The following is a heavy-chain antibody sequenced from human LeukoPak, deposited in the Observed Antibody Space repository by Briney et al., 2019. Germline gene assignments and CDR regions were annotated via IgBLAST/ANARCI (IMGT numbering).Heavy chain of an antibody. V-gene: IGHV4-31*03. J-gene: IGHJ4*02. CDR1: GGSISSGGYY. CDR3: ARARWGYDYVWGSYRSPLNY. D-gene: IGHD3-16*02. CDR2: IYYSGST. Sequence: SQTLSLTCTVSGGSISSGGYYWSWIRQHPGKGLEWIGYIYYSGSTYYNPSLKSRVTISVDTSKNQFSLKLSSVTAADTAVYYCARARWGYDYVWGSYRSPLNYWGQGTLVIVSS.